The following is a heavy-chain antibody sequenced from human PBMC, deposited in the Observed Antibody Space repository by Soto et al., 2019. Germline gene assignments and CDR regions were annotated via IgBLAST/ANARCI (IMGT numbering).Heavy chain of an antibody. CDR2: IYYSGST. Sequence: SETLSLTCTVSGGSVSSGSYYWSWIRQPPGKGLEWIGYIYYSGSTNYNPSLKSRVTISVDTSKNQFSLKLSSVTAADTAVYYCARGTSGDFDYWGQGTLVTVSS. J-gene: IGHJ4*02. V-gene: IGHV4-61*01. CDR1: GGSVSSGSYY. CDR3: ARGTSGDFDY. D-gene: IGHD3-10*01.